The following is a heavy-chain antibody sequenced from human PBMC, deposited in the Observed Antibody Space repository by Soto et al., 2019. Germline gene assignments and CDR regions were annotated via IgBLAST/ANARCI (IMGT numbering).Heavy chain of an antibody. V-gene: IGHV3-73*01. J-gene: IGHJ4*02. CDR3: TRQTDAVQWLVVPTDYNFDY. CDR2: IRSKTNSYAA. CDR1: GFTFGGSA. D-gene: IGHD6-19*01. Sequence: GGSLRLSCAASGFTFGGSAMHWVRQASGKGLEWVGHIRSKTNSYAAAYAESVKGRFTISRDDSMNTAYLQMNSLKTEDTAVYFCTRQTDAVQWLVVPTDYNFDYWGQGTLVTVSS.